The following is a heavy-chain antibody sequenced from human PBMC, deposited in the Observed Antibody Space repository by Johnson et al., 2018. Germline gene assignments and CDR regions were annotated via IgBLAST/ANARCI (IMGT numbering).Heavy chain of an antibody. J-gene: IGHJ4*02. Sequence: VQLVQSGGGLVKPGGSLRLSCAASGFTFSNHNMDWVRQAPGKGLEWVSSISSSGTYIYSADSVKGRFTISRDNAKHSLYLQMNSLRAEDTAVYYCARDGTGDRSFDYWGQGTLVTVSS. D-gene: IGHD7-27*01. CDR3: ARDGTGDRSFDY. CDR2: ISSSGTYI. CDR1: GFTFSNHN. V-gene: IGHV3-21*01.